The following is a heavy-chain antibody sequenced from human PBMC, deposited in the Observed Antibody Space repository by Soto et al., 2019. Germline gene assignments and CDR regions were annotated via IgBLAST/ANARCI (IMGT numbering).Heavy chain of an antibody. CDR3: ALISVTLTMIRGAVGRDEDGVDV. Sequence: QVTLKESGPVLVRPTEPLTLTCAVSGFSLTSARVGVTWIRQPPGKALEWLADTFSNNEKSYSAFLKGRLSISKDTSKSQVVVSLTNVDPVDTATYYLALISVTLTMIRGAVGRDEDGVDVWGQGTTVTVSS. CDR1: GFSLTSARVG. V-gene: IGHV2-26*01. J-gene: IGHJ6*02. D-gene: IGHD3-10*01. CDR2: TFSNNEK.